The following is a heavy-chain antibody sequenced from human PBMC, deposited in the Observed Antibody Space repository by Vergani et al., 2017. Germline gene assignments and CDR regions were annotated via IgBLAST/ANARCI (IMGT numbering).Heavy chain of an antibody. CDR3: ARSRGGNYDAFDI. CDR2: ISCGNGDT. CDR1: GYTFSRYA. V-gene: IGHV1-3*01. J-gene: IGHJ3*02. D-gene: IGHD4/OR15-4a*01. Sequence: QVQLVQSGAEVKKPGASVKVSCQASGYTFSRYAMHLVRQAPGQRLEWMGWISCGNGDTKYSQKFQSRVTITRDTSASTAYMELSSLRSEDTAVYYCARSRGGNYDAFDIWGQGTMVTVSS.